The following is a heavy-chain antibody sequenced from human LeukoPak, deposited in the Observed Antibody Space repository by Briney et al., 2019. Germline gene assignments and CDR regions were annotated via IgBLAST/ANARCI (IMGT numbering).Heavy chain of an antibody. CDR1: GGSISSGGYY. J-gene: IGHJ6*02. D-gene: IGHD5-18*01. CDR2: IYYSGST. Sequence: ASETLSLTCTVSGGSISSGGYYWSWIRQPPGKGLEWIGYIYYSGSTNYNPSLKSRVTISVDTSKNQFSLKLSSVTAADTAVYYCARSGYSYGLLYYYYGMDVWGQGTTVTVSS. V-gene: IGHV4-61*08. CDR3: ARSGYSYGLLYYYYGMDV.